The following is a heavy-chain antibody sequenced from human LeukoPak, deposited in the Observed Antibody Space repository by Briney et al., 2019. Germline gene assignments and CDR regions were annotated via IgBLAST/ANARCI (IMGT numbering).Heavy chain of an antibody. CDR3: ARGLRGSRLRYYYYMDV. Sequence: SETLSLTCTVSGGSISSYYWSWIRQPPGKGLEWIGYIYYSGSTNYNPSLKSRVTISVDTSKNQFSLKLSSVTAADTAVYYCARGLRGSRLRYYYYMDVWGKGTTVTVSS. D-gene: IGHD3-16*01. CDR2: IYYSGST. J-gene: IGHJ6*03. CDR1: GGSISSYY. V-gene: IGHV4-59*01.